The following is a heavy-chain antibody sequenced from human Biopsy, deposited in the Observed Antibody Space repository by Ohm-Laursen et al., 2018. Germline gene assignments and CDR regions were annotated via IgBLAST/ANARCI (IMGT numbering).Heavy chain of an antibody. CDR1: GDSISSYY. CDR2: ISCTGYT. V-gene: IGHV4-59*01. Sequence: GTLSLTCIVSGDSISSYYWSWIRQPPGKGLEWIGHISCTGYTSYNASLKSRVTISVDTSRNHFSLRLSSLTAADTAVYYCARGSNDSGGLYFPRWGQGTLLTVSS. CDR3: ARGSNDSGGLYFPR. D-gene: IGHD4-23*01. J-gene: IGHJ4*02.